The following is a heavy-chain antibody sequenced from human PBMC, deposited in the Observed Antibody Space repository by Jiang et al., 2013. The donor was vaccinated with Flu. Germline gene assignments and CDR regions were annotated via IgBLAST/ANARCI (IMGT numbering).Heavy chain of an antibody. J-gene: IGHJ4*02. CDR2: IDGDDDE. V-gene: IGHV2-70*18. CDR3: GRFQATPTTYSFDS. Sequence: KPTQTLTLTCTFSGFALTTSEMCVSWVRQSPGKALQWLALIDGDDDEYYSPSLESRLAISRDTSKDQVVLTLTNVDPEDTATYYCGRFQATPTTYSFDSWGQGVQVAVSS. D-gene: IGHD4-11*01. CDR1: GFALTTSEMC.